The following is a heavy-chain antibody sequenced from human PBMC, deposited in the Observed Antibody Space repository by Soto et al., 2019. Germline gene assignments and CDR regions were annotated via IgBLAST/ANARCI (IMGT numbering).Heavy chain of an antibody. D-gene: IGHD5-12*01. V-gene: IGHV4-59*01. Sequence: LSLPCTVSGGSLSSYYWSWIRQPPGKGLEWIGYIYYSGSTNYNPSLKSRVTISVDTSKNQFSLKLSSVTAADTAVYYCAIRDGYNGYWYFDLWGRGTLVTVSS. CDR3: AIRDGYNGYWYFDL. CDR1: GGSLSSYY. CDR2: IYYSGST. J-gene: IGHJ2*01.